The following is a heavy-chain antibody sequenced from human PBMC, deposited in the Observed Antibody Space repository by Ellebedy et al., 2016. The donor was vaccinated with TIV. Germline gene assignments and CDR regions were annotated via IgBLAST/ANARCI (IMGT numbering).Heavy chain of an antibody. Sequence: GESLKISCAASGFTFSSYDMHWVRQAPGKGLEWVALISYDANNKYYADSVKGRFTISRDNSKNTLYLQMNTLRAEDTAVYYCAKETVVRQDWFDPWGQGTLVTVSS. CDR1: GFTFSSYD. J-gene: IGHJ5*02. V-gene: IGHV3-30*18. CDR2: ISYDANNK. D-gene: IGHD4-23*01. CDR3: AKETVVRQDWFDP.